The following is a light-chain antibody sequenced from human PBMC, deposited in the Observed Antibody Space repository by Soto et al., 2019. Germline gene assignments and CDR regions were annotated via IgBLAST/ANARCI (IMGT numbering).Light chain of an antibody. V-gene: IGKV3-15*01. Sequence: EMVMTQSPATLSVSPGERATLSGRASQSVSSNLAWYQQKPGQAPRLLIYGASTRATGIPARFSGSGSGTEFTLTISSLQSEDFAVYYCQQYNNWPPTFGGGTKVEIK. J-gene: IGKJ4*01. CDR3: QQYNNWPPT. CDR1: QSVSSN. CDR2: GAS.